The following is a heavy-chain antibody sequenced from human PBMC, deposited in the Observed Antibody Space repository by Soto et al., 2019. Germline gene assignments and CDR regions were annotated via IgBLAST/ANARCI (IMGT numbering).Heavy chain of an antibody. V-gene: IGHV1-69*01. CDR2: IIPIFGTA. Sequence: QVQLVQSGAEVKKPGSSVKVSCKASGGTFSSYAISWVRQAPGQGLEWMGGIIPIFGTANYAQKFQGRVTITADESTSTAYMELSSLRSEDTAVYYCARGQFIVVVVAAMSLRNWFDPWGQGTLVTVSS. CDR1: GGTFSSYA. D-gene: IGHD2-15*01. J-gene: IGHJ5*02. CDR3: ARGQFIVVVVAAMSLRNWFDP.